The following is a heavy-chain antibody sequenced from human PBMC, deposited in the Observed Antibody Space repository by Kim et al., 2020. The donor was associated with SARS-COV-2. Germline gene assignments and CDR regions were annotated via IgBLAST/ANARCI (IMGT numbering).Heavy chain of an antibody. CDR3: ARVLYSSGWYPYYFDY. D-gene: IGHD6-19*01. V-gene: IGHV3-11*06. J-gene: IGHJ4*02. Sequence: VKGRFTISRDNAKNALYLQMNSRRAEDTAVYYCARVLYSSGWYPYYFDYWGQGTLVTVSS.